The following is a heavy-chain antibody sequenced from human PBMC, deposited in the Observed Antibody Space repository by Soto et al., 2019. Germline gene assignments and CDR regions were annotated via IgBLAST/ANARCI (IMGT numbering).Heavy chain of an antibody. Sequence: SVKVSWKASGGTFSSYAISWVRQAPGQGLEWMGGIIPIFGTANYAQKFQGRVTITADESTSTAYMELSSLRSEDTAVYYCARGQLYGSYGLHYYYGMDVWGQGTTVTVSS. J-gene: IGHJ6*02. D-gene: IGHD1-26*01. CDR3: ARGQLYGSYGLHYYYGMDV. CDR1: GGTFSSYA. V-gene: IGHV1-69*13. CDR2: IIPIFGTA.